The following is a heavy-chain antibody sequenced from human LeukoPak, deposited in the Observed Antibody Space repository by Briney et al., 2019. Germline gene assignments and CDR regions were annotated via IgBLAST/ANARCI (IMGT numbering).Heavy chain of an antibody. CDR3: AKGAFDIVVVPAAENWFDP. CDR2: ISGSGGST. CDR1: GFTFSGYA. J-gene: IGHJ5*02. V-gene: IGHV3-23*01. Sequence: GGSLRLSCAASGFTFSGYAMSWVRQAPGKGLEWVSAISGSGGSTYYADSVKGRFTISRDNSKNTLYLQMNSLRAEYTAVYYCAKGAFDIVVVPAAENWFDPWGQGTLVTVSS. D-gene: IGHD2-2*01.